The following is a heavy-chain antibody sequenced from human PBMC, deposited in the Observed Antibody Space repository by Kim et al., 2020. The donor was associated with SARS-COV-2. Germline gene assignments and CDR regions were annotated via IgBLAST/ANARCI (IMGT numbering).Heavy chain of an antibody. V-gene: IGHV4-59*08. CDR3: ARHGLGSWPPPYGMDV. J-gene: IGHJ6*02. D-gene: IGHD6-13*01. Sequence: SLKSGVTKPVDTSKNQFSLKLSSVTAADTAVYYCARHGLGSWPPPYGMDVWGQGTTVTVSS.